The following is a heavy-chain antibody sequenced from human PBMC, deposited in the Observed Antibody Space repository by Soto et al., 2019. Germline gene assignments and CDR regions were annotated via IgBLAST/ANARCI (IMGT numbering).Heavy chain of an antibody. D-gene: IGHD1-1*01. Sequence: GGSLRLSCAASGFTFSGTWMHWVRQAPGKGLLWVSRINPDGSNTDYADSVKGRFTISRDNAKNTLYLQMNSLRAEDTAVYYCAGGIWNDNAYWGQGTLVTVSS. V-gene: IGHV3-74*01. CDR2: INPDGSNT. CDR1: GFTFSGTW. J-gene: IGHJ4*02. CDR3: AGGIWNDNAY.